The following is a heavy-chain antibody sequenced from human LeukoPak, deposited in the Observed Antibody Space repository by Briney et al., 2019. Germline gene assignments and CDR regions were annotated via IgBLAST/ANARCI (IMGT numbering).Heavy chain of an antibody. Sequence: PGGSLRLSCAASGFTFDDYGMSWVRQAPGKGLEWISGVNWNGGSTGYADSVKGRFTISRDNAKNSLYLQMSSLRAEDTAVYYCARRNYFYYTMDVWGQGTTVTVSS. CDR3: ARRNYFYYTMDV. J-gene: IGHJ6*02. D-gene: IGHD1-14*01. CDR2: VNWNGGST. V-gene: IGHV3-20*04. CDR1: GFTFDDYG.